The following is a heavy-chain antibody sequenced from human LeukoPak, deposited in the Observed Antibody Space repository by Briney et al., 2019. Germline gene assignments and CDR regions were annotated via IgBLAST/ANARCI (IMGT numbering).Heavy chain of an antibody. D-gene: IGHD2-21*01. CDR3: DCVRH. CDR1: GFTFSSYA. J-gene: IGHJ1*01. V-gene: IGHV3-30-3*01. Sequence: SGRSLRLSCAASGFTFSSYAMHWVRQAPGKGLEWVAVISYDGSNKYYADSVKGRFTISRDNSKNTLYLQMNSLRAEDTAVYYCDCVRHWGQGTLVTVSS. CDR2: ISYDGSNK.